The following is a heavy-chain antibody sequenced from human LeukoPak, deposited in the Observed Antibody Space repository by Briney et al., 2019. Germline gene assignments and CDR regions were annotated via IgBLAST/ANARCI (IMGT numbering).Heavy chain of an antibody. D-gene: IGHD3-22*01. CDR1: GYSLTSNW. CDR3: ARTLSAGYYDPVDC. V-gene: IGHV5-51*01. Sequence: GESLKISCKGSGYSLTSNWIRWVRQMPGKGLEWMGIIYPGHSDTRYSPSFRGQVTISADKSISTAYLQWSSLKASDTAMYYCARTLSAGYYDPVDCWGQGTLVTVSS. CDR2: IYPGHSDT. J-gene: IGHJ4*02.